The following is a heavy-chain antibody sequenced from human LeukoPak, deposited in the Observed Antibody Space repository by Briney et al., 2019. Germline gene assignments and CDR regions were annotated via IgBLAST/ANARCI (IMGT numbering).Heavy chain of an antibody. Sequence: GGSLRLSCAASGFTFSSYSMNWVRQAPGKGLEWVSSISSSSSYIYYADSVKGRFTISRDNAKNSLYLQMNSLRAEDTAVYYCAREGDDSQQNLVDPWGQGNLGTVSS. D-gene: IGHD3-22*01. V-gene: IGHV3-21*01. CDR3: AREGDDSQQNLVDP. CDR2: ISSSSSYI. J-gene: IGHJ5*02. CDR1: GFTFSSYS.